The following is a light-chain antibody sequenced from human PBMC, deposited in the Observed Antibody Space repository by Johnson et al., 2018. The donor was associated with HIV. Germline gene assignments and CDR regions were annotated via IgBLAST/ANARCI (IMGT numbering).Light chain of an antibody. CDR2: EDD. J-gene: IGLJ1*01. Sequence: QSVLTQPPSVSAAPGQKVTISCSGSSSNIGKNHVSWYQQFPGTAPKLLVYEDDKRPSDIPDRFSGSKSGTSATLGITGLQPGDEADYYLRTWDSNLSVDFVFVTGTKVTVL. CDR1: SSNIGKNH. V-gene: IGLV1-51*02. CDR3: RTWDSNLSVDFV.